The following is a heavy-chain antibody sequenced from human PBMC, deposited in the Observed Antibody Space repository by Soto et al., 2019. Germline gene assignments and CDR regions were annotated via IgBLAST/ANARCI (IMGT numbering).Heavy chain of an antibody. CDR1: GFTFSNAW. CDR2: IKSKTDGGTP. J-gene: IGHJ4*01. Sequence: GGSLRLSCAASGFTFSNAWINWVRQAPGKGLEWVGRIKSKTDGGTPDYAAPVKGRFAISRDDSKNMVYLQMNSLKTEDTGIYHCTTDSYSSIILVRFDYWGHGTLVTVSS. V-gene: IGHV3-15*07. CDR3: TTDSYSSIILVRFDY. D-gene: IGHD1-26*01.